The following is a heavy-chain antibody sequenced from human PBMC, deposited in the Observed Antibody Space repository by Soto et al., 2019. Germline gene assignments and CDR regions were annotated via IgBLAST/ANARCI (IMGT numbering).Heavy chain of an antibody. CDR1: GFTFSDYY. CDR2: ISSSGRTL. V-gene: IGHV3-11*01. CDR3: AGQPTNYYDSSGYYYAFDI. J-gene: IGHJ3*02. Sequence: GGSLRLSCAASGFTFSDYYMSWIRQAPGKGLEWVSYISSSGRTLYYADSVKGRFTISRDNAKNSLYLQMNSLRAEDPAVYYCAGQPTNYYDSSGYYYAFDIWGPGTMVTVSS. D-gene: IGHD3-22*01.